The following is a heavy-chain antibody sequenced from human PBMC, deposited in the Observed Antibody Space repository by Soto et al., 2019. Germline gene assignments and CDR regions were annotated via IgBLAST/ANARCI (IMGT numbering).Heavy chain of an antibody. Sequence: LSLTCTVSGGSISSGGYYWSWIRQHPGKGLEWIGYIYYSGSTYYNPSLKSRVTISVDTSKNQFSLKLSSVTAADTAVYYCARGRFGDYDSDYWGQGTLVTVSS. CDR3: ARGRFGDYDSDY. V-gene: IGHV4-31*03. CDR2: IYYSGST. J-gene: IGHJ4*02. CDR1: GGSISSGGYY. D-gene: IGHD4-17*01.